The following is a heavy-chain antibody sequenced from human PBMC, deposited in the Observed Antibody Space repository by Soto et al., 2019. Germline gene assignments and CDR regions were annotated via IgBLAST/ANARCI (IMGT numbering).Heavy chain of an antibody. Sequence: SETLSLTCTVSGASISSNIYHWGWIRQPPGKGLEWIGSFYYSGSTYYNPSLRSRVTISVDTSRKQFSLNLSSVTAEDTAIYYCARGIAPGASASWGQGTLVTVSS. CDR3: ARGIAPGASAS. CDR1: GASISSNIYH. V-gene: IGHV4-39*01. D-gene: IGHD2-2*01. CDR2: FYYSGST. J-gene: IGHJ5*02.